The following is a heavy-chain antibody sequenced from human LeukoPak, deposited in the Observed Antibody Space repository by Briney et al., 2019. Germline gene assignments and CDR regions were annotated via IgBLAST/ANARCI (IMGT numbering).Heavy chain of an antibody. CDR2: INHSGST. J-gene: IGHJ4*02. CDR1: GGSFSGYY. Sequence: SETLTLTCAVYGGSFSGYYWSWIRQPPGKGLEWIGEINHSGSTNYNPSLKSRVTISVDTSKNQFSLKLSSVTAADTAVYYCARGTYAARRGHFDYWGQGTLVTVSS. D-gene: IGHD6-6*01. CDR3: ARGTYAARRGHFDY. V-gene: IGHV4-34*01.